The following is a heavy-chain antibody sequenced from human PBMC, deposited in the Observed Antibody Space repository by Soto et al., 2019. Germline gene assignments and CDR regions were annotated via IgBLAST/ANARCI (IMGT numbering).Heavy chain of an antibody. D-gene: IGHD6-6*01. V-gene: IGHV4-59*01. Sequence: SETLSLTCTVSGGSISSYYWSWIRQPPGKGLEWIGYIYYSGSTNYNPSLKSRVTISVDTSKNQFSLKLSSVTAADTAVYYCARGPVGYSSSSGYYYYGMDVWGQGTTVTVSS. CDR3: ARGPVGYSSSSGYYYYGMDV. CDR2: IYYSGST. CDR1: GGSISSYY. J-gene: IGHJ6*02.